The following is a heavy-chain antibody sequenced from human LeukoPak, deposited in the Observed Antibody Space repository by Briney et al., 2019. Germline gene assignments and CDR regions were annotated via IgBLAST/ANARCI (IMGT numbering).Heavy chain of an antibody. CDR1: GFTFSSYA. J-gene: IGHJ3*02. CDR3: ARDRAGYSSGWTGGAFDI. V-gene: IGHV3-30-3*01. D-gene: IGHD6-19*01. Sequence: GGSLRLSCAASGFTFSSYAMHWVRQAPGKGLEWVAVISYDGSNKYYADSVKGRFTISRDNSKNTLYLQMNSLRAEDTAVYYCARDRAGYSSGWTGGAFDIWGQGTTVTVSS. CDR2: ISYDGSNK.